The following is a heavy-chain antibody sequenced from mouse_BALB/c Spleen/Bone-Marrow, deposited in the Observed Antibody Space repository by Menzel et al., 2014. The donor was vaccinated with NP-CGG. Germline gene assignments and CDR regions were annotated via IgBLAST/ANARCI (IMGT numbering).Heavy chain of an antibody. CDR2: INPESSTI. Sequence: EVKLMESGGGLVQPGGSLKLSCTASGFDFSRYWMSWVRQAPGKGLQWIGEINPESSTINYTPSLKDKFIISRDNAKNTLYLQMSKGRSEDTALYYCTRLTYYGLSDYWGQGTTLTVSS. CDR1: GFDFSRYW. J-gene: IGHJ2*01. D-gene: IGHD1-2*01. V-gene: IGHV4-1*02. CDR3: TRLTYYGLSDY.